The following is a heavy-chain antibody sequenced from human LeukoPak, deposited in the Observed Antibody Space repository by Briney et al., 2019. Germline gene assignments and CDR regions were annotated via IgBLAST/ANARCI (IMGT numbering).Heavy chain of an antibody. CDR1: AFIFSGHW. CDR2: IKEDGSER. Sequence: GGSLRLSCEGSAFIFSGHWMNWVRQTPGKGLEWVASIKEDGSERQYVDSVKGRFSISRDNTKGSLFLQLNSLRAEDTAVYYCARLPDPFWSGYYDSDYWGQGTLVTVSS. CDR3: ARLPDPFWSGYYDSDY. D-gene: IGHD3-3*01. J-gene: IGHJ4*02. V-gene: IGHV3-7*03.